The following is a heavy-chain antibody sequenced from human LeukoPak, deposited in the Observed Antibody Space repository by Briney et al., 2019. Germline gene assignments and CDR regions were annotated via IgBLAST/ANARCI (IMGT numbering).Heavy chain of an antibody. CDR1: GFTFSTYW. CDR3: ARVEWDYYDSSGYNDY. Sequence: GGSLRLSCAASGFTFSTYWMSWVRQATGKGLEWVANIKQDGSEKYYVDSVKGRFTISRDNAKNSLYLQMNSLRAEDTAVYYCARVEWDYYDSSGYNDYWGQGTLVTVSS. CDR2: IKQDGSEK. J-gene: IGHJ4*02. V-gene: IGHV3-7*01. D-gene: IGHD3-22*01.